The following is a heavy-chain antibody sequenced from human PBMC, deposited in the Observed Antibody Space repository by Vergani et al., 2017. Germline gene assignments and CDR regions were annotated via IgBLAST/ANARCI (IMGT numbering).Heavy chain of an antibody. D-gene: IGHD6-6*01. CDR3: ARGRGQLVQYYYYMDV. Sequence: QVQLQQWGAGLLKPSETLPLTCAVYGGSFSGYYWSWIRQPPGKGLEWIGEINHSESTNYNPSLKSRVTISVDTSKNQFSLKLSSVTAADTAVYYCARGRGQLVQYYYYMDVWGKGTTVTVSS. CDR1: GGSFSGYY. CDR2: INHSEST. J-gene: IGHJ6*03. V-gene: IGHV4-34*01.